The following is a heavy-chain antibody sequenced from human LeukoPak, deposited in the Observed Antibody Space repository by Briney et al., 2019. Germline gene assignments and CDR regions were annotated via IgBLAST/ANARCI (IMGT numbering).Heavy chain of an antibody. D-gene: IGHD4-17*01. CDR3: AGSVTSWFDP. Sequence: PGRSLRLSCTASGFTFSSYGMHWVRQAPGKGLEWVAVLSYDGSNKYYADSVKGRFTISRDNSKTTLYLRMNSLRVEDTAVYYCAGSVTSWFDPWGQGTLVTVSS. CDR2: LSYDGSNK. J-gene: IGHJ5*02. CDR1: GFTFSSYG. V-gene: IGHV3-30*03.